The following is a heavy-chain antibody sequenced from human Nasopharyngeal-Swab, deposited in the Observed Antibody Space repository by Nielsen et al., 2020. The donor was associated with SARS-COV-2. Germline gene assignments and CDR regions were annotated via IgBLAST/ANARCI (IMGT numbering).Heavy chain of an antibody. Sequence: GGSLRLSCAASGFPSSGYAMHWFRQPPGKGLEWVPVIPYDGSNKYSADSVKGRFTISRDNSKNTLYLQMNSLRAEDTAVYYCARGWLQLNYYYYGMDVWGQGTTVTVSS. D-gene: IGHD5-24*01. J-gene: IGHJ6*02. CDR3: ARGWLQLNYYYYGMDV. CDR1: GFPSSGYA. V-gene: IGHV3-30*01. CDR2: IPYDGSNK.